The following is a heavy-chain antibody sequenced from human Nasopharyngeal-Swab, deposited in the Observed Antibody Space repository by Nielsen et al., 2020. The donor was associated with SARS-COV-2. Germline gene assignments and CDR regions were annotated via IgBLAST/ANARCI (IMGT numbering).Heavy chain of an antibody. CDR2: IYYSGST. Sequence: LRLSCTVSGGSISGGGYYWSWIRQHPGKGLEWIGYIYYSGSTYYNPSLKSRVTISVDTSKNQFSLKLSSVTAADTAVYYCAREALKELLWFGESSSYYGMDVWGQGTTATVSS. CDR3: AREALKELLWFGESSSYYGMDV. CDR1: GGSISGGGYY. J-gene: IGHJ6*02. D-gene: IGHD3-10*01. V-gene: IGHV4-31*03.